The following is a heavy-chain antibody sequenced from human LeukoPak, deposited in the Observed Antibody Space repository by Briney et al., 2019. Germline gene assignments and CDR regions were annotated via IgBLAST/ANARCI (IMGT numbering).Heavy chain of an antibody. CDR3: ARRNDYGDSGYYYFYYMDV. V-gene: IGHV1-18*01. J-gene: IGHJ6*03. CDR2: SSAYNGNT. CDR1: GYTFTSSG. Sequence: ASVKVSCKASGYTFTSSGISWVRQAPGQGLEWMGWSSAYNGNTNYAQKLQGRVTMTTDTSTSTAYMELRSLRSDDTAVYYCARRNDYGDSGYYYFYYMDVWGKGTTVTVSS. D-gene: IGHD4-17*01.